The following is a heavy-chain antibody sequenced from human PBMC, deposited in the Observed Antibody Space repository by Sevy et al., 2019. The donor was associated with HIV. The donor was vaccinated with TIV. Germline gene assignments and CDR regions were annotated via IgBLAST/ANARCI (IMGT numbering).Heavy chain of an antibody. CDR3: ARGRKDYDFWSGAKFKSNYGMDV. J-gene: IGHJ6*02. Sequence: GGSLRLSCAASGFTFSSYWMHWVRQAPGKGLVWVSRINSDGSSTSYADSVKGRFTISRDNAKNTLYLQMNSLRAEDTAVYYCARGRKDYDFWSGAKFKSNYGMDVWGQGTTVTVSS. CDR1: GFTFSSYW. CDR2: INSDGSST. D-gene: IGHD3-3*01. V-gene: IGHV3-74*01.